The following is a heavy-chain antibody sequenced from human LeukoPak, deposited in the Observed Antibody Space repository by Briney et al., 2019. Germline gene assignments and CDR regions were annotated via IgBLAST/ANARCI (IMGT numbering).Heavy chain of an antibody. Sequence: SDTLALNCTVSGGCISSYYWTWIRQPPSSPLHLIGYIYYSGSTNYNPSLKSRVTISVDTSKNQFSLKLSSVTAADTAVYYCARFCNYYDSSGYYYGFDPWGQGTLVTVSS. CDR2: IYYSGST. D-gene: IGHD3-22*01. CDR1: GGCISSYY. V-gene: IGHV4-59*07. J-gene: IGHJ5*02. CDR3: ARFCNYYDSSGYYYGFDP.